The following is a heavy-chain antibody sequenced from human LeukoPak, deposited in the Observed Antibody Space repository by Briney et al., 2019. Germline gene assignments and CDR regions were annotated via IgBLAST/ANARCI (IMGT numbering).Heavy chain of an antibody. D-gene: IGHD6-13*01. J-gene: IGHJ6*02. V-gene: IGHV4-61*01. CDR2: IYYSGST. CDR3: ARVNSSSWYVYYYYGMDV. CDR1: GGSVSSGSFY. Sequence: SETLSLTCTVSGGSVSSGSFYWSWIRQPPGKGLEWIGYIYYSGSTNYNPSLKSRVTISVDTSKNQFSLKLSSVTAADTAVYYCARVNSSSWYVYYYYGMDVWGQGTTVTASS.